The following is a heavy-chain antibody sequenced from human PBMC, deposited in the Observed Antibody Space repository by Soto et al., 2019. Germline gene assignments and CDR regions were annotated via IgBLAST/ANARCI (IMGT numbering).Heavy chain of an antibody. CDR3: TRDDLGDGEFDY. V-gene: IGHV3-49*03. Sequence: PGGSLRLSCTASGFTFGDYAMIWFRQAPGKGLEWVGFIRSKASGGTTEYAASVKGRFTISRDDSKSIAYLQMNSLKTEDTAVYYCTRDDLGDGEFDYWGQGTLVTVSS. J-gene: IGHJ4*02. CDR1: GFTFGDYA. D-gene: IGHD2-21*02. CDR2: IRSKASGGTT.